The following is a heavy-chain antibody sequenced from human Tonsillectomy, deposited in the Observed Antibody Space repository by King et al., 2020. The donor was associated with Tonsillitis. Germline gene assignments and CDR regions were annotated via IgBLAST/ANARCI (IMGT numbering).Heavy chain of an antibody. D-gene: IGHD3-9*01. CDR3: ARTGTWANDAFEI. V-gene: IGHV3-11*01. CDR2: ISSAGTPL. J-gene: IGHJ3*02. Sequence: QLVQSGGGLVKPGGSLRLSCAASGFTFSDFYMTWLRQAPGKGLEWVAYISSAGTPLYNPDSVKGRFTISRDNAKKSVYLQMNSLGAEDTALYYCARTGTWANDAFEIWAQGTMVTVSS. CDR1: GFTFSDFY.